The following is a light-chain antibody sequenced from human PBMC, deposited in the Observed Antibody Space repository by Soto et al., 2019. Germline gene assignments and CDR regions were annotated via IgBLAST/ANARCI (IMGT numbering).Light chain of an antibody. V-gene: IGKV1-5*01. J-gene: IGKJ3*01. CDR2: DAS. CDR3: QQYDNLPFT. Sequence: DIHINDSPSTVAASVGDRVTITCRASQSISSWLAWYQQKPGKAPKLLIYDASSLESGVPSRFSGSGSGTDFTFTISSLQPEDIATYYCQQYDNLPFTFGPGTKVDIK. CDR1: QSISSW.